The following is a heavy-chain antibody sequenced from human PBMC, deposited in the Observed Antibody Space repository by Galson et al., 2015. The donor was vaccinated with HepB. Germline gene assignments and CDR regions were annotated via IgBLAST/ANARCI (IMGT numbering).Heavy chain of an antibody. CDR3: ARILPPSSSGWYGDENWFDP. V-gene: IGHV1-8*01. D-gene: IGHD6-19*01. CDR1: GYTFTSYD. CDR2: MNPNSGNT. Sequence: SVKVSCKASGYTFTSYDINWVRQATGQGLEWMGWMNPNSGNTGYAQKFQGRVTMTRNTSISTAYMELSSLRSEDTAVYYCARILPPSSSGWYGDENWFDPWGQGALVTVSS. J-gene: IGHJ5*02.